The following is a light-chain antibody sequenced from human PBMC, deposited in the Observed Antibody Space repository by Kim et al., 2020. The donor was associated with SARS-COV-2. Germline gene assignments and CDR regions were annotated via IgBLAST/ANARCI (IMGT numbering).Light chain of an antibody. J-gene: IGKJ4*02. CDR2: DAS. CDR3: QKRNRWTTAVT. Sequence: PGDRATLSCRASQNIDTYLAWYQQRPGQAPRLLVYDASNRATGVPDRFSGSGSGTDFTLTISSHEPEDFSIYYCQKRNRWTTAVTLGGGTKVDNK. V-gene: IGKV3-11*01. CDR1: QNIDTY.